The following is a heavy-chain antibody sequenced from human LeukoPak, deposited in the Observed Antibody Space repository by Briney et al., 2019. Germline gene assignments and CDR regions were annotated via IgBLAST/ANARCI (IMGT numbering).Heavy chain of an antibody. CDR3: ARHESFRGYFDY. CDR1: DTAIRDSY. Sequence: SEPLSLTCTVPDTAIRDSYWSWIRKPPGKGLEWIGYIYYGRSTNYNPSLNSRATISVDTPTNQYSLKLRSLTAACTAVYYCARHESFRGYFDYWGQGTLVTVSS. CDR2: IYYGRST. J-gene: IGHJ4*02. V-gene: IGHV4-59*08. D-gene: IGHD3-10*01.